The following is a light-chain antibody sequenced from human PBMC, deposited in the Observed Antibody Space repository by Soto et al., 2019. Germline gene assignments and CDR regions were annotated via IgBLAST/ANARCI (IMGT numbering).Light chain of an antibody. CDR2: ATS. CDR3: QQSDSTGTWT. CDR1: QSISSY. J-gene: IGKJ1*01. V-gene: IGKV1-39*01. Sequence: IQMSHSTSSLSASVVDRVPITCRASQSISSYLNWYQQKPGKAPKLLIYATSSLQSGVPSRFSGSGSGTDFTLTISSLQPEDFATYYCQQSDSTGTWTFGQGTKVDIK.